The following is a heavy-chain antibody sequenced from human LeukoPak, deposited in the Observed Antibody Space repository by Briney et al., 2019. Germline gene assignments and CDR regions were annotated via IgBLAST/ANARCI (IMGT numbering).Heavy chain of an antibody. J-gene: IGHJ3*02. CDR2: IRGGGGSA. V-gene: IGHV3-23*01. CDR3: ARDPNGDYIGAFDM. D-gene: IGHD4-17*01. Sequence: GGSLRLSCTASGFTFSAYAMMWVRQAPGKGPEWVSAIRGGGGSAFYADSVKGRFTIPRDNSKYTLFLQMNSLRAEDTAVYYCARDPNGDYIGAFDMWGPGTMVTVSS. CDR1: GFTFSAYA.